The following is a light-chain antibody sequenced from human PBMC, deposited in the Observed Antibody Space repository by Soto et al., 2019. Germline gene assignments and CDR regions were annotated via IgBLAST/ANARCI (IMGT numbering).Light chain of an antibody. Sequence: DIEMTQSPSTLCGSVGDIVTITCRASQTISSWLAWYQQKPGKAPKLLIYKASTLKSGVPSRFSGSRSWTEFTLTISSLQPYDLETYYCQHYNSYSGALGQVTKVDVK. CDR3: QHYNSYSGA. CDR1: QTISSW. V-gene: IGKV1-5*03. J-gene: IGKJ1*01. CDR2: KAS.